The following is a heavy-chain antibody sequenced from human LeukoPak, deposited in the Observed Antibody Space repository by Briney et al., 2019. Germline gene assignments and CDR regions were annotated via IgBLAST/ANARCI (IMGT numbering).Heavy chain of an antibody. J-gene: IGHJ4*02. CDR1: GFTFSSYA. Sequence: GGSLRLSCAASGFTFSSYAMSWVRQAPGKGLMWVSRINTDGSSAAYADSVKGRFTISRDNAKNTLYLQMSGLRAEDTAVYYCARDRAASDLDYWGQGTLVTVPS. CDR3: ARDRAASDLDY. D-gene: IGHD6-13*01. V-gene: IGHV3-74*01. CDR2: INTDGSSA.